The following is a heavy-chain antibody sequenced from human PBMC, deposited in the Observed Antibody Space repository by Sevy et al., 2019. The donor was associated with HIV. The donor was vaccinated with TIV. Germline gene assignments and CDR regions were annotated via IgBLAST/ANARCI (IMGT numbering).Heavy chain of an antibody. J-gene: IGHJ4*02. D-gene: IGHD3-22*01. Sequence: GESLKISCKGSGYSFTSYWIAWVRQMPGKGLEWMGIIYPSDSDTKYSPSFQGRVTMSADKSINTAYRQWSSLKASDTAIYYCARPAGFYDNSGYSFMDYWGQGTLVTVSS. CDR2: IYPSDSDT. CDR3: ARPAGFYDNSGYSFMDY. V-gene: IGHV5-51*01. CDR1: GYSFTSYW.